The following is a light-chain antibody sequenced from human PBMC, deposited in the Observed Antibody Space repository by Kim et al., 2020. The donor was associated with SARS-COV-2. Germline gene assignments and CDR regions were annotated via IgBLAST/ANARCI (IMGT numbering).Light chain of an antibody. CDR1: RNNVGNQG. V-gene: IGLV10-54*01. CDR2: RNN. CDR3: SAWDSSLSAWV. J-gene: IGLJ3*02. Sequence: QTATLPCTGNRNNVGNQGAAWLQQHQGHPPKVLSYRNNNRPSGISERLSAFRSGNTASLTITGLQPEDEADYYCSAWDSSLSAWVFGGGTKLTVL.